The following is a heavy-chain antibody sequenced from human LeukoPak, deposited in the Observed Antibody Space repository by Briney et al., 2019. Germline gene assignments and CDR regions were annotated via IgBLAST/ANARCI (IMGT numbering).Heavy chain of an antibody. V-gene: IGHV3-23*01. D-gene: IGHD3-10*01. Sequence: PGGSLRLSCAASGFTFSSYAMSWVRQAPGRGLEWVSAISGSGGSTYYADSVKGRFTISRDNSKNTLYLQMNSLRAEDTAVYYCAKEVVEYYYGSGSLDYWGQGTLVTVSS. J-gene: IGHJ4*02. CDR3: AKEVVEYYYGSGSLDY. CDR2: ISGSGGST. CDR1: GFTFSSYA.